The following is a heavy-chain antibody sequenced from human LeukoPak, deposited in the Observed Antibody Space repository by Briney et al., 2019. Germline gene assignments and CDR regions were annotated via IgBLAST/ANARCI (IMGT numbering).Heavy chain of an antibody. CDR1: GFTFSTNE. CDR3: ARGERGDY. CDR2: ISSIGTTI. D-gene: IGHD1-26*01. V-gene: IGHV3-48*03. Sequence: GGSLRLSSAASGFTFSTNEMNCVRQALGNGLELVSYISSIGTTIYYADSVKGRFTISRDNAKNSLYLQMNSLRAEDTAVYYCARGERGDYWGQGTLVTVSS. J-gene: IGHJ4*02.